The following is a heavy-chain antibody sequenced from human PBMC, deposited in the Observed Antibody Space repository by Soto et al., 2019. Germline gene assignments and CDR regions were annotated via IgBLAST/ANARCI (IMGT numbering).Heavy chain of an antibody. CDR2: IYHSGST. V-gene: IGHV4-4*02. Sequence: QVQLQESGPGLVKPSGTLSLTCAVSISSNNWWSWVRQPPGKGLEWIGEIYHSGSTNYNPSLKSRVTISVDKSKKQVSLNLSSVTAADTAVYYCTRAIARGDAFDIWGQGTLVTVSS. J-gene: IGHJ3*02. CDR3: TRAIARGDAFDI. CDR1: ISSNNW. D-gene: IGHD3-10*01.